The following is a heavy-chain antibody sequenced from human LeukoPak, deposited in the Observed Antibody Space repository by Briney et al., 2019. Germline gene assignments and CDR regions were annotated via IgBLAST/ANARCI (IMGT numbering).Heavy chain of an antibody. CDR2: IYYSGST. CDR1: GASMNSGGYL. J-gene: IGHJ4*02. D-gene: IGHD3-3*01. CDR3: VRSDDFWSGYYGY. Sequence: SETLSLTCDVSGASMNSGGYLWTWIRQPPGKGLEWIGYIYYSGSTYYNPSLKSRVTISVDTSKNQFSLKLSSVTAADTAVYYCVRSDDFWSGYYGYWGQGTLVTVSS. V-gene: IGHV4-30-4*07.